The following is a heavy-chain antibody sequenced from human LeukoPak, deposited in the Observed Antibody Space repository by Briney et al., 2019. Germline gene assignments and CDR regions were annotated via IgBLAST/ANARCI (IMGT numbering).Heavy chain of an antibody. J-gene: IGHJ4*02. CDR1: GFTFSDYY. D-gene: IGHD3-22*01. CDR2: ISSSGSTI. Sequence: PGGSLRLSCAASGFTFSDYYMSWIRQAPGKGLEWVSYISSSGSTIYYADSVKGRFTISRGNAKNSLYLQMNSLRAEDTAVYYCAREADHYDSSGYYLGGVFDYWGQGTLVTVSS. V-gene: IGHV3-11*01. CDR3: AREADHYDSSGYYLGGVFDY.